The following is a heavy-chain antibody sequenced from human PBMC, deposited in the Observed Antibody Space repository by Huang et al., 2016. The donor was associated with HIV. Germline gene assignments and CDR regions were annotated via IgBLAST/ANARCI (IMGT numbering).Heavy chain of an antibody. CDR1: GYGFTIYA. CDR3: ARQGFGRSDAFDI. Sequence: QVQLVQSGAEVKKPGASVKVSCKASGYGFTIYAINWVRQAPGQGLEWMGWISSYNGNTKDAQNLQDRVTMTTDTSTNTAYMEVRSLRSDDTAVYYCARQGFGRSDAFDIWGQGTIITVSS. V-gene: IGHV1-18*01. CDR2: ISSYNGNT. D-gene: IGHD3-10*01. J-gene: IGHJ3*02.